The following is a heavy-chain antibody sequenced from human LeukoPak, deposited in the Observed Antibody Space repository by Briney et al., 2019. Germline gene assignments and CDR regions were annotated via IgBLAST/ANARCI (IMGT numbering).Heavy chain of an antibody. CDR3: ARDRYGDFEDY. J-gene: IGHJ4*02. D-gene: IGHD4-17*01. Sequence: PSETLSLTCNVSGGSINTANYYWTWICQPPGKGLEWIGYISYSGTPYYNPSLNSRVTISLDTFKNQFSLRLNSVTAADTAMYYCARDRYGDFEDYWGQGTLVTVSS. V-gene: IGHV4-30-4*08. CDR2: ISYSGTP. CDR1: GGSINTANYY.